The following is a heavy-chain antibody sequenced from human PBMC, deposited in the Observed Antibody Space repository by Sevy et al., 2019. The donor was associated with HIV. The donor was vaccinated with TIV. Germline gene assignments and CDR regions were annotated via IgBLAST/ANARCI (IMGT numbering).Heavy chain of an antibody. V-gene: IGHV4-4*07. CDR2: IYTSGST. CDR1: GGSISSYY. CDR3: AREGIVGAGCAFDI. J-gene: IGHJ3*02. Sequence: SETLSLTCTVSGGSISSYYWSWIRQPAGKGLEWIGRIYTSGSTNYNPSLKSRVTMSVDTSKNQLSLKLSSVTAADTAVYYCAREGIVGAGCAFDIWGQGTMVTVSS. D-gene: IGHD1-26*01.